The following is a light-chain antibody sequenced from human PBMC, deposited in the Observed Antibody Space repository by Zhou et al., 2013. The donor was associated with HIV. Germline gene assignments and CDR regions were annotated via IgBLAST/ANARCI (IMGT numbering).Light chain of an antibody. CDR3: HQFGASPFT. J-gene: IGKJ4*01. CDR2: DAS. Sequence: EVVLTQSPATLSLSPGERATLSCRASHSVGSQLAWYQQKPGQAPRILIYDASNRATGIPGRFSGSGSGTDFTFTISRLEPEDFAVYFCHQFGASPFTFGGGTEVEIK. V-gene: IGKV3-11*01. CDR1: HSVGSQ.